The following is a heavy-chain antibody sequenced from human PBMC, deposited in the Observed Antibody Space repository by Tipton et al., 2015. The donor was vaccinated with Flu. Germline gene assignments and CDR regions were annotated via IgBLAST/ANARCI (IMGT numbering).Heavy chain of an antibody. J-gene: IGHJ3*02. D-gene: IGHD2/OR15-2a*01. CDR3: ARLSLSFNAFDI. V-gene: IGHV4-30-2*01. CDR2: ISHTGT. CDR1: GAPVRGGIYS. Sequence: TLSLTCAVSGAPVRGGIYSWNWIRQPPGKGLEWIGSISHTGTYYKPSLRTRAAISADRSKKQFSLKLNSVTAADTAVYYCARLSLSFNAFDIWGQGTTVIVSS.